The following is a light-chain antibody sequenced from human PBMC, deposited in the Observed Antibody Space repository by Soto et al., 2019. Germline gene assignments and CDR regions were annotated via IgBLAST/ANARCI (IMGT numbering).Light chain of an antibody. V-gene: IGKV3-20*01. CDR3: QQYGRSIT. CDR2: GTS. CDR1: QSVPRNY. Sequence: EIVLTQSPGTLSFSPGERATLSCRASQSVPRNYLRWYQQKPGQAPRLLIYGTSSRATGIPDRFSGSGSGTDFTLTISRLEPEDFAVFYCQQYGRSITFGQGTRLEIK. J-gene: IGKJ5*01.